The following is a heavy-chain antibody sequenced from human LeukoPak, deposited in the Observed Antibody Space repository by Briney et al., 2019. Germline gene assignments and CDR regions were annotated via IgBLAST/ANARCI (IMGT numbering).Heavy chain of an antibody. CDR1: GGTFSSYA. V-gene: IGHV1-69*13. J-gene: IGHJ4*02. CDR2: IIPIFGTA. CDR3: AKWHERLLAFDS. D-gene: IGHD1-1*01. Sequence: GASVKVSCKASGGTFSSYAISWVRQAPGQGLEWMGGIIPIFGTANYAQKFQGRVTITADESTSTAYMELSSLRSEDTAVYYCAKWHERLLAFDSWGQGTLVTVSS.